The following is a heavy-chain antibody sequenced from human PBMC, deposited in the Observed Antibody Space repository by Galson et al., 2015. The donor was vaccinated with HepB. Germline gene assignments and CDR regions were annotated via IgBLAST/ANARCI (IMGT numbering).Heavy chain of an antibody. V-gene: IGHV1-18*04. J-gene: IGHJ4*02. CDR3: ARDLGFGEFSM. Sequence: SVKVSCKASGYTFTTNGISWVRQAPGQGLEWVGWISGYNGNTNHAQKLQGRVTMTTDTSTGTAYMELKSLSFGDTAVYYCARDLGFGEFSMWGQGTLVTVSS. D-gene: IGHD3-10*01. CDR1: GYTFTTNG. CDR2: ISGYNGNT.